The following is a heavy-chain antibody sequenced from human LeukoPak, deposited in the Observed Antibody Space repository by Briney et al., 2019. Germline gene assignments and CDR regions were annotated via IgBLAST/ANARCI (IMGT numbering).Heavy chain of an antibody. CDR3: ARDEGFYGSGSYNTPFDF. Sequence: PGGSLRLSCAASGFTFSSYAMHWVRQAPGKGLEWVAVISYDGSNKYYADSVKGRFTISRDNSENTLYLQMNSLRAEDTAVYYCARDEGFYGSGSYNTPFDFWGQGTLVTVSS. V-gene: IGHV3-30*04. J-gene: IGHJ4*02. D-gene: IGHD3-10*01. CDR2: ISYDGSNK. CDR1: GFTFSSYA.